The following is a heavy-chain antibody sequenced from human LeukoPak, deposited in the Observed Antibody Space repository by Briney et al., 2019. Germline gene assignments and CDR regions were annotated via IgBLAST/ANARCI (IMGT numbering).Heavy chain of an antibody. J-gene: IGHJ3*02. D-gene: IGHD3-3*01. CDR1: GYTFTAYY. CDR2: INPNSGDT. CDR3: ARVQGYDDDSFVGFSSPDDAFAI. Sequence: GASVKVSCKASGYTFTAYYVHWVRQAPGQGLEWLGWINPNSGDTNYAQRFQGRGTMARDASISTVYMGLTRLISDDTAVYYCARVQGYDDDSFVGFSSPDDAFAIWGQGTLVTVSS. V-gene: IGHV1-2*02.